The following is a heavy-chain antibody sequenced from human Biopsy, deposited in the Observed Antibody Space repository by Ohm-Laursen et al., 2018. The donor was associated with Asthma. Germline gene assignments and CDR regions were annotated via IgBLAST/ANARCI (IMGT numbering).Heavy chain of an antibody. CDR2: IDAAIGNT. J-gene: IGHJ3*02. D-gene: IGHD3-9*01. CDR3: ARTYFDFLTGQVHDAFAM. V-gene: IGHV1-3*01. Sequence: ASVKASCKASGYTFINYAIHWVRQAPGHSLEWMGWIDAAIGNTKYSQKFQGRLTISRDTSASTAYMDLSSLRSEDTAVYYCARTYFDFLTGQVHDAFAMWGQGTMVTVSS. CDR1: GYTFINYA.